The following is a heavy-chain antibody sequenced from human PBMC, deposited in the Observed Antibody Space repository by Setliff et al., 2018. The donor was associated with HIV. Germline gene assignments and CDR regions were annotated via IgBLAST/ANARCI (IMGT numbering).Heavy chain of an antibody. D-gene: IGHD3-22*01. CDR1: GDSMNNFY. V-gene: IGHV4-34*01. CDR2: INNSGST. CDR3: ARSGYTSGFYWVFGAFGV. Sequence: PSETLSLTCTVSGDSMNNFYWSWIRQPPGKGLEWIGEINNSGSTTYKPSLRSRVTISVDTSKNQFSLKLTSVNAADTAVYYCARSGYTSGFYWVFGAFGVWGQGKLVTVSS. J-gene: IGHJ3*01.